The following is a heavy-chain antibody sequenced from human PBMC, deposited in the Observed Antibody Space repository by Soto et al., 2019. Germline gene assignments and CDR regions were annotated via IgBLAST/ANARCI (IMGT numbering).Heavy chain of an antibody. V-gene: IGHV3-23*01. Sequence: EVQLLESGGGLVQPGGSLRLSCAASGFTFSSYAMSWVRQAPGKGLEWVSAISGSSSYTKYADSVKGRFTISRANAKNSLYLQMNGLSAEDTAVYYCSRGGGAVEVVRATLIDFWGQGTLVTVSS. D-gene: IGHD2-21*01. CDR3: SRGGGAVEVVRATLIDF. CDR1: GFTFSSYA. J-gene: IGHJ4*02. CDR2: ISGSSSYT.